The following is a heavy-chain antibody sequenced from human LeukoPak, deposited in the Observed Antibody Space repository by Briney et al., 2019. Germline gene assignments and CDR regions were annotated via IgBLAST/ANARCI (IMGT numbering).Heavy chain of an antibody. CDR1: GFTFSSYG. CDR2: IYSGGST. D-gene: IGHD6-19*01. Sequence: GGSLRLSCAASGFTFSSYGMSWVRQAPGKGLEWVSVIYSGGSTYYADSVKGRFTISRDNSKNTLYLQMNSLRAEDTAVYYCAREKAVAGLYYYYMDVWGKGTTVTISS. CDR3: AREKAVAGLYYYYMDV. V-gene: IGHV3-66*01. J-gene: IGHJ6*03.